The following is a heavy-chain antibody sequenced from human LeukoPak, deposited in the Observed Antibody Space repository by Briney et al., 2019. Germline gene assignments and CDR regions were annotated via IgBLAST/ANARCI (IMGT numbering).Heavy chain of an antibody. V-gene: IGHV1-2*02. CDR2: INTHSGAT. D-gene: IGHD3-10*01. J-gene: IGHJ4*02. CDR1: GNTFAGYY. CDR3: ARFHMVRGVIKSTRDY. Sequence: ASVKVSCKASGNTFAGYYVHWVRQAPGQGLEWMGWINTHSGATNYAQHFQGRVTMTTDTSTSTAYMELRSLRSDDTAVYYCARFHMVRGVIKSTRDYWGQGTLVTVSS.